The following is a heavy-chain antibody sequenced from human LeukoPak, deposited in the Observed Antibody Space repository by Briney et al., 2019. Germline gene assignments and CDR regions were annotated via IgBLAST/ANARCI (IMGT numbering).Heavy chain of an antibody. J-gene: IGHJ6*03. V-gene: IGHV1-8*01. CDR3: ARGIYYYYYMDV. CDR2: MNPNSGNT. Sequence: GASVKVSCKASGYSFINYDINWVRQATGQGLEWMGWMNPNSGNTAYAQKFRGRVAMTRSTSISTAYMELSSLRSEDTAVYYCARGIYYYYYMDVWGKGTTVTVSS. CDR1: GYSFINYD.